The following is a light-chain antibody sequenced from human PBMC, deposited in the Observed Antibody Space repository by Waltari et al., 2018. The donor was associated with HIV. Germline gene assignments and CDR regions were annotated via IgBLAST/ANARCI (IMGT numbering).Light chain of an antibody. J-gene: IGKJ1*01. V-gene: IGKV3-20*01. CDR3: HQYDSLPGT. Sequence: IVLTQSPGTLSLSPGERGTLSCRASQTLTSNSLAWYQQKVGQAPRLLIFGASRRATSIPDRFSGSGSGADFTLTISRLEPEDFAVYYCHQYDSLPGTFGQGTRVEIK. CDR1: QTLTSNS. CDR2: GAS.